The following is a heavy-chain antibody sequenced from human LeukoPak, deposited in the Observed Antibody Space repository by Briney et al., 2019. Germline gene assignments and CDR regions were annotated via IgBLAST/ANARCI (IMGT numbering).Heavy chain of an antibody. CDR2: ISWNSGSI. D-gene: IGHD1-26*01. Sequence: PGGSLRLSCAASGFTFDDYPMHWVRQAPAKGLEWDSGISWNSGSIGYADSVKGRFTISRDNAKNSLYLQMNSLRAEDTALYYCAKDKRSIVGADYGMDVWGQGTTVTVSS. CDR1: GFTFDDYP. V-gene: IGHV3-9*01. J-gene: IGHJ6*02. CDR3: AKDKRSIVGADYGMDV.